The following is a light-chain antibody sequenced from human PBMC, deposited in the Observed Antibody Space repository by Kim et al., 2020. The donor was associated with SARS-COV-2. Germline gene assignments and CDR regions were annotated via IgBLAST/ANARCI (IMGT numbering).Light chain of an antibody. CDR2: DNS. J-gene: IGLJ3*02. Sequence: GQRDTVSCTGSSTNTGGGGEKQWYPEHPGPAHTLRIYDNSNRPSGVPGRFSGCRTGTAASLAITRRQAEDEADYYCQSYGSSRTWVFGGGTQLTVL. CDR3: QSYGSSRTWV. CDR1: STNTGGGGE. V-gene: IGLV1-40*01.